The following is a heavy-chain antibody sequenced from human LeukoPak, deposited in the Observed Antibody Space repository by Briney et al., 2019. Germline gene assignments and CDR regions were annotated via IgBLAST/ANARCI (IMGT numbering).Heavy chain of an antibody. V-gene: IGHV3-30*18. D-gene: IGHD3-22*01. CDR3: AKDCGYYYDSSGYCKFDY. CDR2: ISYDGSNK. J-gene: IGHJ4*02. CDR1: GFTFSNYG. Sequence: GGSLRLSCAACGFTFSNYGMHWVRQAPGKGLEWVAVISYDGSNKYYADSVKGRFTISRDNAKNSLYLQMNSLRAEDTALYYCAKDCGYYYDSSGYCKFDYWGQGTLVTVSS.